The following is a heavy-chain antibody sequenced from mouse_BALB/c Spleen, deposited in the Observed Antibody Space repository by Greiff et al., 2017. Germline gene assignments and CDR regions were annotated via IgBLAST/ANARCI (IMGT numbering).Heavy chain of an antibody. CDR1: GYAFSSSW. D-gene: IGHD1-1*01. Sequence: QVQLKESGPELVKPGASVKISCKASGYAFSSSWMNWVKQRPGQGLEWIGRIYPGDGDTNYNGKFKGKATLTADKSSSTAYMQLSSLTSVDSAVYFCARSIYYGSSSYAMDYWGQGTSVTVSS. CDR2: IYPGDGDT. J-gene: IGHJ4*01. CDR3: ARSIYYGSSSYAMDY. V-gene: IGHV1-82*01.